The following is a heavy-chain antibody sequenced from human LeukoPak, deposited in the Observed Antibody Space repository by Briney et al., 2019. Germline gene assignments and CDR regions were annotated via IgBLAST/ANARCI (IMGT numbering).Heavy chain of an antibody. J-gene: IGHJ2*01. CDR2: LYSGSDT. Sequence: PGGSLRLSCAASGFTVSTKYMNWVRQAPGKGLEWVSILYSGSDTYYADSVKGRFTISRDSSKNILSLQMNSLRAEDTAVYYCARVGDHFHWYLDLWGRGTLVTVSS. V-gene: IGHV3-53*01. CDR1: GFTVSTKY. D-gene: IGHD3-10*01. CDR3: ARVGDHFHWYLDL.